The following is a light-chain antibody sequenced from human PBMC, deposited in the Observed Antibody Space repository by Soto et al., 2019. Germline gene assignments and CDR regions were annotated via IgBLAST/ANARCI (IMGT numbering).Light chain of an antibody. CDR3: QQFATSPLT. Sequence: EIVLRQSPATLSLSPGERATLSCRASQSVSSYLAWYQQKPGQAPRLLIYGASSRATGIPDRFSGSGSGTDFTLTISRLEPEDFAVYYCQQFATSPLTFGGGTKV. V-gene: IGKV3-20*01. J-gene: IGKJ4*01. CDR1: QSVSSY. CDR2: GAS.